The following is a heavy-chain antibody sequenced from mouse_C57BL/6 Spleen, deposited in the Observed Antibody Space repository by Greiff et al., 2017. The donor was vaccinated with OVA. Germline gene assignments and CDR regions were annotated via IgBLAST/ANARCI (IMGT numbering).Heavy chain of an antibody. V-gene: IGHV1-42*01. J-gene: IGHJ3*01. D-gene: IGHD3-3*01. CDR1: GYSFTGYY. CDR2: INPSTGGT. Sequence: VQLQQSGPELVKPGASVKISCKASGYSFTGYYMNWVKQSPEKSLEWIGEINPSTGGTTYNQKFKAKATLTVDKSSSTAYMQLKSLTSEDSAVYYCARGGLFHWGQGTLVTVSA. CDR3: ARGGLFH.